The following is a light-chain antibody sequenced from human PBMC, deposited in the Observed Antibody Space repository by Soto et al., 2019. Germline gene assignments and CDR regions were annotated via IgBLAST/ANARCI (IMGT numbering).Light chain of an antibody. V-gene: IGLV2-14*01. J-gene: IGLJ3*02. CDR2: DVR. CDR3: CSYTSTSTWV. Sequence: SALTQPASVSGSPGQSITISCTGTSSDVGSYNYVSWYQQHPGKAPKVMIYDVRNRPSGVSNRFSGSKSGNTASLTISGLQAEDEADYYCCSYTSTSTWVFGGGTKLTVL. CDR1: SSDVGSYNY.